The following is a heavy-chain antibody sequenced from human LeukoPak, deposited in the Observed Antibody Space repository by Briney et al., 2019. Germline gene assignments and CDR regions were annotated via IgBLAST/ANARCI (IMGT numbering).Heavy chain of an antibody. Sequence: ASVTVSCKVSGYTLTELSMHWVRQAPGKGLEWMGGFDPEDGETIYAQKLQGRVTMTTDTSTSTAYMELRSLRSDDTAVYYCARYVYGDYRHSWYFDLWGRGTLVTVSS. CDR3: ARYVYGDYRHSWYFDL. CDR1: GYTLTELS. D-gene: IGHD4-17*01. V-gene: IGHV1-24*01. CDR2: FDPEDGET. J-gene: IGHJ2*01.